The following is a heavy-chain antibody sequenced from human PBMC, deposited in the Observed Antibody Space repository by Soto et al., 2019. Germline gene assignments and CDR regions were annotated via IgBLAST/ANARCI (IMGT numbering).Heavy chain of an antibody. CDR3: AHRWFLEWDGPNRNDAFDI. D-gene: IGHD3-3*01. CDR2: IYWDDDK. J-gene: IGHJ3*02. Sequence: SGPTLVKPTQTLTLTCTFSGFSLSTSGVGVGWIRQPPGKALEWLALIYWDDDKRYSPSLKSRLTITKDTSKNQVVLTMTNMDPVDTATYYCAHRWFLEWDGPNRNDAFDIWGQGTMVTVSS. CDR1: GFSLSTSGVG. V-gene: IGHV2-5*02.